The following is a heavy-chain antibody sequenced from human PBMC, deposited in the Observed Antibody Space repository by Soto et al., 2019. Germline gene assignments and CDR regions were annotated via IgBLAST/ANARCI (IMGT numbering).Heavy chain of an antibody. CDR3: ARDPRSTYYGSGNFDY. Sequence: ASVKVSCKASGYTFTGYYMHWVRQAPGQGLEWMGWINPNSGGTNYAQKFQGRFTMTRDTSISTAYMELSRLRSDDTAVYYCARDPRSTYYGSGNFDYWGQGTLVTVSS. D-gene: IGHD3-10*01. CDR2: INPNSGGT. V-gene: IGHV1-2*02. CDR1: GYTFTGYY. J-gene: IGHJ4*02.